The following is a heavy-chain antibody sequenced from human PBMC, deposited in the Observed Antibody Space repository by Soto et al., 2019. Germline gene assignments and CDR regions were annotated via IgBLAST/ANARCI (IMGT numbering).Heavy chain of an antibody. J-gene: IGHJ6*03. Sequence: GGSLRLSCAASGFTFSSYSMNWVRQAPGKGLEWVSSISSSSSYIYYADSVKGRFTISRDNAKNSLYLQMNSLRAEDTAVYYCARDHSRTQNDYYYYYMDVWGKGTTVTVSS. CDR1: GFTFSSYS. D-gene: IGHD2-21*01. V-gene: IGHV3-21*01. CDR2: ISSSSSYI. CDR3: ARDHSRTQNDYYYYYMDV.